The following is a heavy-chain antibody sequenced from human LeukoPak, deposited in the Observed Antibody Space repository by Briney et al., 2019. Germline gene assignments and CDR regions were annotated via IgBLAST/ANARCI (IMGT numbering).Heavy chain of an antibody. CDR3: ATSGDFWSGYRWFDP. V-gene: IGHV1-18*04. CDR1: GYTFTGYY. CDR2: SSAYNGHT. Sequence: WASVKVSCKASGYTFTGYYMHWVRQAPGQGLEWMGWSSAYNGHTNYAQKLQGRVTMTTDTSTSTAYMELRSLRSDDTAVYYCATSGDFWSGYRWFDPWGQGTLVTVSS. D-gene: IGHD3-3*01. J-gene: IGHJ5*02.